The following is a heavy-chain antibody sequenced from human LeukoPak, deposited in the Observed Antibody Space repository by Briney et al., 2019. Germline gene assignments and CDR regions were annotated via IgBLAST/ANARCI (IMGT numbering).Heavy chain of an antibody. Sequence: GGSLRLSCAASGFTFSSCGMHWVRQAPGKGLEWVAFIRYDGSNEYYADSVKGRFTISRDNSKNTLYLQMNSLRAEDTAVYYCAKFQGHYYDSSGRMRPFDYWGQGTLVTVSS. V-gene: IGHV3-30*02. J-gene: IGHJ4*02. CDR2: IRYDGSNE. CDR3: AKFQGHYYDSSGRMRPFDY. D-gene: IGHD3-22*01. CDR1: GFTFSSCG.